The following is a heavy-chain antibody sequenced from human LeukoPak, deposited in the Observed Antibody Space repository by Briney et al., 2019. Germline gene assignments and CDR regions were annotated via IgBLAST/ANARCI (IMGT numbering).Heavy chain of an antibody. J-gene: IGHJ6*03. Sequence: SQTLSLTCAVSGGSISSGGYSWSWIRQPPGKGLEWIGYIYYSGSTYYNPSLKSRVTISVDTSKNQFSLKLSSVTAADTAVYYCARGTYSSGSGTYYYYYMDVWGKGTTVTVSS. CDR2: IYYSGST. D-gene: IGHD6-19*01. CDR3: ARGTYSSGSGTYYYYYMDV. CDR1: GGSISSGGYS. V-gene: IGHV4-30-4*07.